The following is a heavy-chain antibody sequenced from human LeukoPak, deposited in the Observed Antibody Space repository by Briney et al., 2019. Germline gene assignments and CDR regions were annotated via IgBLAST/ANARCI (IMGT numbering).Heavy chain of an antibody. V-gene: IGHV3-23*01. CDR2: ISGSGGST. CDR1: GFTFSSYA. D-gene: IGHD6-19*01. CDR3: AKVGQWLVLGPFVY. Sequence: GGPLRLSCAASGFTFSSYAMSWVRQAPGKGLEWVSAISGSGGSTYYADSVKGRFTISRDNSKNTLYLQMNSLRAEDTAVYYCAKVGQWLVLGPFVYWGQGTLVTVSS. J-gene: IGHJ4*02.